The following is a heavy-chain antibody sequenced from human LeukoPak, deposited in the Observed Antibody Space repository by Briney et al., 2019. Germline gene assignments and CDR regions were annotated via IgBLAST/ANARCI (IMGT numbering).Heavy chain of an antibody. J-gene: IGHJ4*02. CDR1: GDSISSHY. CDR3: ARRSGVLDSRDYRYHFDF. CDR2: IYYSGGT. V-gene: IGHV4-59*11. Sequence: SETLSLTCIVSGDSISSHYWSWIRQPPGKGLEYIGYIYYSGGTDYNPSLKSRVTISLDTSKNQISLNLTSVTAADTAVYYCARRSGVLDSRDYRYHFDFWGQGTLVTVSS. D-gene: IGHD3-22*01.